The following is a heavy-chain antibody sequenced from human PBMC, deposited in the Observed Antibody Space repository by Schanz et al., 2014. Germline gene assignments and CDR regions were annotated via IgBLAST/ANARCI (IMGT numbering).Heavy chain of an antibody. J-gene: IGHJ5*02. Sequence: VQLVESGGGLVQPGRSLRLSCAASGFSFSDYGMHWVRQAPGRGLEWVAFIHYDGTYKYYADSVKGRFTISRDNAKNSVYLQMNTLRAEDTAIYFCARDVYRSGRPFDLWGQGTLVTVSS. CDR3: ARDVYRSGRPFDL. CDR2: IHYDGTYK. D-gene: IGHD5-18*01. V-gene: IGHV3-33*08. CDR1: GFSFSDYG.